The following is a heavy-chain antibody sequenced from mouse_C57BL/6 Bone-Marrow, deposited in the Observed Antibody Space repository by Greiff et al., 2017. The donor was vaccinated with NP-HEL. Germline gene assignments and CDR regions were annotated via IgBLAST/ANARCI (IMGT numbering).Heavy chain of an antibody. J-gene: IGHJ3*01. CDR3: ARGRLWFAY. V-gene: IGHV5-16*01. CDR2: INYDGSST. Sequence: EVMLVESEGGLVQPGSFMKLSCTASGFTFSDYYMAWVRQVPDKGLAWVANINYDGSSTYYLDSLKSRFIISRDNAKTILYLQMSSLKSEDTATYYCARGRLWFAYWGQGTLVTVSA. CDR1: GFTFSDYY.